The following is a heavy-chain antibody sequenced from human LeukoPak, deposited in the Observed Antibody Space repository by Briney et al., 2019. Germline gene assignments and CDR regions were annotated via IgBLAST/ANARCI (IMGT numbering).Heavy chain of an antibody. D-gene: IGHD6-13*01. CDR1: GGPISSGDYY. V-gene: IGHV4-61*08. CDR3: ARGRSSSWYLHNWFDP. J-gene: IGHJ5*02. CDR2: IYYSGST. Sequence: SETLSLTCTVSGGPISSGDYYWSWIRQPPGKGLEWIGYIYYSGSTNYNPSLKSRVTISVDTSKNQFSLKLSSVTAADTAVYYCARGRSSSWYLHNWFDPWGQGTLVTVSS.